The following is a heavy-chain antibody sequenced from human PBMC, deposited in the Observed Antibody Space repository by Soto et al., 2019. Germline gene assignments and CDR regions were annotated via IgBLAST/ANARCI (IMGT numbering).Heavy chain of an antibody. CDR2: ISGSGGST. V-gene: IGHV3-23*01. Sequence: EVQLLESGGGLVQPGGSLRLSCAASGFTFSSYAMSWVRQAPGKGLEWVSAISGSGGSTYYGDSVKGRFTISRDNSKNTRYLKMNSLRAEDPDVYYCAKGITGTAGRDYWGQGTLVTVSS. CDR1: GFTFSSYA. CDR3: AKGITGTAGRDY. D-gene: IGHD1-7*01. J-gene: IGHJ4*02.